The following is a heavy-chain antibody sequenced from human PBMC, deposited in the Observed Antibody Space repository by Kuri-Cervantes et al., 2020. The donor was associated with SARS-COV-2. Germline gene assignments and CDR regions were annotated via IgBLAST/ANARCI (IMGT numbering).Heavy chain of an antibody. D-gene: IGHD6-6*01. CDR1: GFTFSSYS. Sequence: GGSLRLSCAASGFTFSSYSMNWVRQAPGEGLEWVSYISSSSSTIYYADSVKGRFTTSRDNAKNSLYLQMNSLRDEDTAVYYCARESSIAAREWFYYYYGMDVWGQGTTVTVSS. CDR3: ARESSIAAREWFYYYYGMDV. J-gene: IGHJ6*02. V-gene: IGHV3-48*02. CDR2: ISSSSSTI.